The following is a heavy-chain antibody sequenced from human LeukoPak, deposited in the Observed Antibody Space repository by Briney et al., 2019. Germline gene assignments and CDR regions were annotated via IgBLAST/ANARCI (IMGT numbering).Heavy chain of an antibody. V-gene: IGHV1-8*01. CDR2: MNPSSGNT. CDR3: ARVSETPAYYYTSGYYYLGY. D-gene: IGHD3-22*01. J-gene: IGHJ4*02. Sequence: GASVKVSCKASGYTLTSYDINWVRQAPGQGLEWMGWMNPSSGNTGYAQRFQGRVTMTRDTSISTAYMELSSLRSEDTAVYYCARVSETPAYYYTSGYYYLGYWGQGTLVTVPS. CDR1: GYTLTSYD.